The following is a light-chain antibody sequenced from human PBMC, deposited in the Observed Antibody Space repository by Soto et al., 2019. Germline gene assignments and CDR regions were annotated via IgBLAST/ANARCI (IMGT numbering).Light chain of an antibody. CDR3: QHLNSYPLT. Sequence: DIQLTQSPIFLSASVGDRVTITCRASQGISSYLACYQQKPGKAPKLLIYAASTLQSGVPSRFSGSGSGTEFTLTISSLQPEDFATYYCQHLNSYPLTFGGGTKVEIK. J-gene: IGKJ4*01. CDR1: QGISSY. CDR2: AAS. V-gene: IGKV1-9*01.